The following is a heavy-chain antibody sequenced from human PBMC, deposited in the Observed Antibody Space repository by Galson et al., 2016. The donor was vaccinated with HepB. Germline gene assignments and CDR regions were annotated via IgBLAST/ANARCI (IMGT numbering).Heavy chain of an antibody. Sequence: VRQAPGKGLVWVSRINSDGSSTIYADSVRGRFTISRDNAKNMLYLQMNSLRAEDTALYYCVREDYGDDPVYYYYYGMDVWGQGTTVSVSS. V-gene: IGHV3-74*01. CDR3: VREDYGDDPVYYYYYGMDV. J-gene: IGHJ6*02. D-gene: IGHD4-17*01. CDR2: INSDGSST.